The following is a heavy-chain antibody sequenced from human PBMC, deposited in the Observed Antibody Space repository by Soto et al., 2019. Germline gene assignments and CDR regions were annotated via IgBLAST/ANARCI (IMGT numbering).Heavy chain of an antibody. J-gene: IGHJ4*02. CDR2: IIPILGIA. D-gene: IGHD3-22*01. V-gene: IGHV1-69*04. CDR3: ARDLRSSGYYYYFDY. CDR1: GGTFSSYT. Sequence: ASVKVSCKASGGTFSSYTISWVRQAPGQGLEWMGRIIPILGIANYAQKFQGRVTITADKSTSTAYMELSSLRSEDTAVYYCARDLRSSGYYYYFDYWGQGTLVTVSS.